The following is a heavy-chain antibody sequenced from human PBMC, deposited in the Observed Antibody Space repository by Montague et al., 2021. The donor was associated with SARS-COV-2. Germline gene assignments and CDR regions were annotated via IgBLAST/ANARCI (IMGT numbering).Heavy chain of an antibody. V-gene: IGHV3-48*02. D-gene: IGHD5-18*01. CDR3: ARDLGLVPAMVYYYYYGMDV. Sequence: SLRLSCAASGFTFSSYSMNWVRQAPGKGLEWVSYISSSSSTIYYADSVKGRFTISRDNAKNSLYLQMDSLRDEDTAVYYCARDLGLVPAMVYYYYYGMDVWSQGTTVTVSS. CDR2: ISSSSSTI. J-gene: IGHJ6*02. CDR1: GFTFSSYS.